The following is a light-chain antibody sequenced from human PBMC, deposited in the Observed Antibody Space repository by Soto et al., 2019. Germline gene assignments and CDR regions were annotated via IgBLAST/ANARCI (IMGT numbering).Light chain of an antibody. CDR1: QSISSY. CDR3: QQSYNTTWT. CDR2: AAS. J-gene: IGKJ1*01. V-gene: IGKV1-39*01. Sequence: DIQLTQPPSSLSASVGDRVTITCRASQSISSYLNWYQQKPGKAPKLLIYAASSLQSGVPSRFSGSGSETDFTLTISSLQPEDFATYSCQQSYNTTWTFGQGTKVDIK.